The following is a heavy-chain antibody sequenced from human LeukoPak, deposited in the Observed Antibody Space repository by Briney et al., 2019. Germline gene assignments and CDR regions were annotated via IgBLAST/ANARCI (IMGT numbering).Heavy chain of an antibody. J-gene: IGHJ4*02. CDR1: GFTFSSSA. CDR3: ARSGSPDDY. V-gene: IGHV3-21*01. Sequence: GGSLRLSCAASGFTFSSSAMSWVRQVPGKGLEWVSSISSSSSYIYYADSVKGRFTISRDNAKNSLYLQMNSLRAEDTAVYYCARSGSPDDYWGQGTLVTVSS. CDR2: ISSSSSYI. D-gene: IGHD2-15*01.